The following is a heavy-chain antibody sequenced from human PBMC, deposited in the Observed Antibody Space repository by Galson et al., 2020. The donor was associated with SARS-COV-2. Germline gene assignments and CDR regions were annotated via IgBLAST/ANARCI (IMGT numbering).Heavy chain of an antibody. D-gene: IGHD6-19*01. CDR1: GDPITRTHSF. CDR2: VDYSCST. Sequence: SETLSLTCTVSGDPITRTHSFWVWLPRPTGKGLEWFRTVDYSCSTYYNPSLKSRVTISVDTKNHFSLQLRSVTPTDTALYYCARHIWSSPWPKSDVDPWGHGSLVIVSS. J-gene: IGHJ5*02. CDR3: ARHIWSSPWPKSDVDP. V-gene: IGHV4-39*01.